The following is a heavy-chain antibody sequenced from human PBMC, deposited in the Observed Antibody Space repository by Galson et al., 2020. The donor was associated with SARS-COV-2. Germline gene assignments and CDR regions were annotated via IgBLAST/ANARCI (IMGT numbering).Heavy chain of an antibody. Sequence: SGPTLVKPTQTLTLTCTFSGFSLSTSGVGVGWIRQPPGKALEWLALIYWNDDKRYSPSLKSRLTITKDTSKNQVVLTMTNMDPVDTATYYCAHQTGEQWLVPAPNWFDPWGQGTLVTVSS. J-gene: IGHJ5*02. V-gene: IGHV2-5*01. D-gene: IGHD6-19*01. CDR1: GFSLSTSGVG. CDR3: AHQTGEQWLVPAPNWFDP. CDR2: IYWNDDK.